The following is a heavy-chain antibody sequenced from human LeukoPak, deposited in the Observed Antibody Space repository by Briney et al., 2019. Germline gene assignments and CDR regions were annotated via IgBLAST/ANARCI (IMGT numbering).Heavy chain of an antibody. J-gene: IGHJ5*02. D-gene: IGHD6-19*01. CDR3: ARVPGYSSGWYWFDP. CDR2: IRYDGSNK. V-gene: IGHV3-30*02. Sequence: GGSLRLSCAASGFTFSSYGMHWVRQAPGKGLEWVAFIRYDGSNKYYADSVKGRFTIFRDNSKNTLYLQMNSLRAEDTAVYYCARVPGYSSGWYWFDPWGQGTLVTVSS. CDR1: GFTFSSYG.